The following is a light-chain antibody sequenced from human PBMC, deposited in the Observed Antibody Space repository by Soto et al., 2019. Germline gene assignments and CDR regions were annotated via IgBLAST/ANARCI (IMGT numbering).Light chain of an antibody. V-gene: IGLV1-44*01. CDR3: AAWDDSLNGVV. CDR2: TNN. J-gene: IGLJ2*01. Sequence: QYVLTQPPSASGTPGQRVTISCSGSSSNIGRNTVNWYQQLPGTAPNLLIYTNNQRPSAVPDRFSGTKSGTSASLAIGGLQSEDEADYYCAAWDDSLNGVVFGGGTKLTVL. CDR1: SSNIGRNT.